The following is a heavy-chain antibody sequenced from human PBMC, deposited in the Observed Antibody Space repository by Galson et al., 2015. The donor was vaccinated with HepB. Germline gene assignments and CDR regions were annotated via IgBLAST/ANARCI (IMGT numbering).Heavy chain of an antibody. CDR3: AKDGIAVAGTSSTNWGAFDY. D-gene: IGHD6-19*01. J-gene: IGHJ4*02. CDR1: GFTFDDYT. V-gene: IGHV3-43*01. CDR2: ISWDGGST. Sequence: SLRLSCAASGFTFDDYTMHWVRQAPGKGLEWVSLISWDGGSTYYADSVKGRFTISRDNSKNSLYLQMNSLRTEDTALYYCAKDGIAVAGTSSTNWGAFDYWGQGTLVTVSS.